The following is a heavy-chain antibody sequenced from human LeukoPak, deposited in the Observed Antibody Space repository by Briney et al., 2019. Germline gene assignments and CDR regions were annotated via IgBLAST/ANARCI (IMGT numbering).Heavy chain of an antibody. CDR2: ISSSGSTI. Sequence: GGSLRLSCAASGFTFSDYYMSWIRQAPGKGLEWVSYISSSGSTIYYADSVKGRFTISRDNAKNSLYLQMNSLRAEDTAVYYCARVFIYCGGDCYSGEFGYWGQGTLVTVSS. J-gene: IGHJ4*02. CDR3: ARVFIYCGGDCYSGEFGY. V-gene: IGHV3-11*04. D-gene: IGHD2-21*02. CDR1: GFTFSDYY.